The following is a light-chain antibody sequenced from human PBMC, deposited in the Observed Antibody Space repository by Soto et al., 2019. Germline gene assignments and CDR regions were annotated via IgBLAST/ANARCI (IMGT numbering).Light chain of an antibody. V-gene: IGLV2-23*02. CDR2: EVS. J-gene: IGLJ1*01. CDR3: CSYAGSSTYV. Sequence: QSALTQPASVSGSPGQSITISCTGTSSDVGNYNLVSWYQQHPGKAPKLMIYEVSKRPSGVSNRFSGSKSGNTASLTISVLQAEDEADYYCCSYAGSSTYVFGTGTKLTVL. CDR1: SSDVGNYNL.